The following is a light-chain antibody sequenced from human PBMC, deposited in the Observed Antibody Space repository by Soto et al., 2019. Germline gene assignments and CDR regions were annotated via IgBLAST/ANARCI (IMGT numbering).Light chain of an antibody. Sequence: QSALTQPRSVSGSPGQSVTISCTGTNSDVGTYNYVSWYQQHPGTAPTLMIYEVSNRPSGVSDRFSGSRSGNTASLTISGLQAEDESDYYCISYTSSSTWVFGGGTKVTVL. CDR3: ISYTSSSTWV. J-gene: IGLJ3*02. CDR2: EVS. CDR1: NSDVGTYNY. V-gene: IGLV2-18*02.